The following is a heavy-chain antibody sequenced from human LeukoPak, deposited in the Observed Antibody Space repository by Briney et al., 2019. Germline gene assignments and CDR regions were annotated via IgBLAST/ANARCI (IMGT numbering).Heavy chain of an antibody. D-gene: IGHD5-24*01. J-gene: IGHJ4*02. CDR1: GFPLRNYA. Sequence: GGSLRLSCAASGFPLRNYAMSWVRQAPGKGLEWVSDINGSGGSTYYADSVKGRFTISRDNSKNTLYLQMNSLRAEDTAVYYCAKDSRLRWRWLQLGGIFDYWGQGTLVTVSS. CDR2: INGSGGST. V-gene: IGHV3-23*01. CDR3: AKDSRLRWRWLQLGGIFDY.